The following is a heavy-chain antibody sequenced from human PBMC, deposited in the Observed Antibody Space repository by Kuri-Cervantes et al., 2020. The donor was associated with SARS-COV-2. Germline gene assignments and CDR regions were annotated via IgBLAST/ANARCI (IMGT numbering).Heavy chain of an antibody. CDR2: INPNSGDT. D-gene: IGHD5-24*01. CDR1: RYTFTAYY. Sequence: ASVKVSCKASRYTFTAYYIHWVRQAPGQGLEWMGWINPNSGDTNYSQKFQGWVTMTRDTSISTAYMELSSLRSEDTAVYYCARGVEMATINVPFDYWGQGTLVTVSS. J-gene: IGHJ4*02. CDR3: ARGVEMATINVPFDY. V-gene: IGHV1-2*04.